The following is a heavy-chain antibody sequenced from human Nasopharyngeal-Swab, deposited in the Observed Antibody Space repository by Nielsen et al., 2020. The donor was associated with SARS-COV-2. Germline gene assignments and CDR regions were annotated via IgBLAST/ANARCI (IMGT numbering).Heavy chain of an antibody. CDR1: GFTFSGSA. Sequence: GESLKISCAASGFTFSGSAMHWVRQASGKGLEWVGRIRSKANSYAAAYAASVKGRFTISRDDSKNTAYLQMNSLKTEDTAVYYCTSAYSSGWYRWGQGTLVTVSS. CDR2: IRSKANSYAA. J-gene: IGHJ4*02. V-gene: IGHV3-73*01. D-gene: IGHD6-19*01. CDR3: TSAYSSGWYR.